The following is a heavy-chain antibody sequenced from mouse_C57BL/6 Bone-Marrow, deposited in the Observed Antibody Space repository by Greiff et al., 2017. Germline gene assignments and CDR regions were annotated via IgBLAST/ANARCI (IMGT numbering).Heavy chain of an antibody. D-gene: IGHD1-1*01. V-gene: IGHV1-85*01. J-gene: IGHJ1*03. Sequence: QVQLKQSGPELVKPGASVKLSCKASGYTFTSYDINWVKQRPGQGLEWIGWIYPRDGSTKYNEKFKGKATLTVDTSSSTAYMELHSLTSEDSAVYFCARGKIYYYGSSRWYFDVWGTGTTVTVSS. CDR3: ARGKIYYYGSSRWYFDV. CDR2: IYPRDGST. CDR1: GYTFTSYD.